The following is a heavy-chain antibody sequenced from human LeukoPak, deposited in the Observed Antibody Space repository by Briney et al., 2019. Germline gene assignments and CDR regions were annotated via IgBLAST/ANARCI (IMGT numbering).Heavy chain of an antibody. CDR1: GYTFTSYD. V-gene: IGHV1-8*01. D-gene: IGHD6-13*01. CDR2: MNPNSGNT. Sequence: ASVKVSCKASGYTFTSYDINWVRQATGQGLEWMGWMNPNSGNTGYAQKFQGRVTMTRNTSISTAYMELSSLRSEDTAVYYCARALPYSSSWYSGFDYWGQGTLVTVSS. J-gene: IGHJ4*02. CDR3: ARALPYSSSWYSGFDY.